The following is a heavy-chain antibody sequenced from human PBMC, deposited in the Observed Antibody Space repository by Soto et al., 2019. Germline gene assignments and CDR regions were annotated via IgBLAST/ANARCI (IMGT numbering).Heavy chain of an antibody. J-gene: IGHJ4*02. CDR1: GFTFSSYA. V-gene: IGHV3-23*01. CDR3: AKGHSSSRAIPDWY. D-gene: IGHD6-13*01. CDR2: ISGSGGST. Sequence: GGSLRLSCAASGFTFSSYAMSWVRQAPGKGLEWVSAISGSGGSTYYADSVKGRFTISRDNSKNTLYLQMNSLRAEDTAVYYCAKGHSSSRAIPDWYWGQGTLVTVSS.